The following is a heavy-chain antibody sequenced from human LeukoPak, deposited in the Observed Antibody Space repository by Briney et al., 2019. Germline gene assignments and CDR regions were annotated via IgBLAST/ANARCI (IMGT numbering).Heavy chain of an antibody. CDR1: GDTLTELS. V-gene: IGHV1-24*01. CDR3: ATLPRGHLFDS. D-gene: IGHD3-10*01. CDR2: FVPEDGET. J-gene: IGHJ4*02. Sequence: ASVKVSCKLSGDTLTELSMHWVRQSPGKGLEWMGGFVPEDGETYAQKFQGRVTMTEDTSTDTAYMELSSLRSDDTAVYFCATLPRGHLFDSWGQGTLVTVSS.